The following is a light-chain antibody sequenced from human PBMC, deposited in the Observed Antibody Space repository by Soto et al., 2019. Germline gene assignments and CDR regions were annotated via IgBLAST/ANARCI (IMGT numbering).Light chain of an antibody. J-gene: IGKJ1*01. CDR2: WAS. CDR1: QSVLYRSNNKNY. Sequence: DIVMTESPDALAVSLGERATINCKSSQSVLYRSNNKNYLAWYQQKLGPPPKLLIYWASTRESGVPDRFSGSGSGTDFTLTISSLQAEDVAVYYCQQYYSPWTFGQGTKVEIK. V-gene: IGKV4-1*01. CDR3: QQYYSPWT.